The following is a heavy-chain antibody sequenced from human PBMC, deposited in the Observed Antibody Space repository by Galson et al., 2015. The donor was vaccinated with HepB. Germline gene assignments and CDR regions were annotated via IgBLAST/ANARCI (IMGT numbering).Heavy chain of an antibody. V-gene: IGHV4-61*01. J-gene: IGHJ6*02. CDR1: GGSVSSGSYY. Sequence: ETLSLTCTVSGGSVSSGSYYWSWIRQPPGKGLEWIGYIYYSGSTNYNPSLKSRVTISVDTSKNQFSLKLSSVTAADTAVYYCARERAEGYCSSTSCRSGMDVWGQGTTVTVSS. CDR2: IYYSGST. CDR3: ARERAEGYCSSTSCRSGMDV. D-gene: IGHD2-2*01.